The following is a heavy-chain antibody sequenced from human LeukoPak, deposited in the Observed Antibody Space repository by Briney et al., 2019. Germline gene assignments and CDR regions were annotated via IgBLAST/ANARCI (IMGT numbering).Heavy chain of an antibody. J-gene: IGHJ1*01. CDR2: IYPGDSDT. CDR1: GYSFTSYW. CDR3: ARVKSVGIAAAGTYFQH. Sequence: GESLKISCKGSGYSFTSYWIGWVRQMPGKGLEWMGIIYPGDSDTRYSPSFQGQVTISADKSISTAYLQWSSLKASDTAMYYCARVKSVGIAAAGTYFQHWGQGTLVTVSS. V-gene: IGHV5-51*01. D-gene: IGHD6-13*01.